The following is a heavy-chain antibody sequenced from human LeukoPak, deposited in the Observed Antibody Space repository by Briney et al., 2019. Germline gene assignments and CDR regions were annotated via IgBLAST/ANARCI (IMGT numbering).Heavy chain of an antibody. V-gene: IGHV3-48*02. CDR2: ITKSSSTI. CDR3: ARMYTSGWYLDY. Sequence: GGSLRLSCAASGSTFNTYSMNWVRQAPGKGLEWLSYITKSSSTIHYADSVKGRFTISRDNVKNSVYLEMNSLRDEDTAVYYCARMYTSGWYLDYLGQGTLVTVSS. D-gene: IGHD6-19*01. J-gene: IGHJ4*02. CDR1: GSTFNTYS.